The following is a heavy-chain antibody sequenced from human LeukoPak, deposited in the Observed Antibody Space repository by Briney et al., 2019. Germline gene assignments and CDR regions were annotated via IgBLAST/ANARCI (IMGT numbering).Heavy chain of an antibody. CDR1: GGTFSSYA. Sequence: ASVKVSCKASGGTFSSYAISWVRQAPGQGLEWMGGIIPIFGTANYAQKFQGRVTITADKSTSTAYMELNSLRAEDTAVYYCARDVATISNWFDPWGQGTLVTVSS. CDR2: IIPIFGTA. CDR3: ARDVATISNWFDP. V-gene: IGHV1-69*06. J-gene: IGHJ5*02. D-gene: IGHD5-24*01.